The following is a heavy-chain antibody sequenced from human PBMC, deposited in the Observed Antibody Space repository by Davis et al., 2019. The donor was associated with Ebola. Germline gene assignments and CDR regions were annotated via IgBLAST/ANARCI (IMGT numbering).Heavy chain of an antibody. J-gene: IGHJ4*02. Sequence: GESLKISCAASGFTFRSYWMSWVRQAPGKGLEWVSYISSSSSTIYYADSVKGRFTISRDNAKNSLYLQMNSLRVEDTAVYYCAQGTIGPFWWGQGTLVTVSS. D-gene: IGHD1/OR15-1a*01. CDR3: AQGTIGPFW. CDR1: GFTFRSYW. CDR2: ISSSSSTI. V-gene: IGHV3-48*01.